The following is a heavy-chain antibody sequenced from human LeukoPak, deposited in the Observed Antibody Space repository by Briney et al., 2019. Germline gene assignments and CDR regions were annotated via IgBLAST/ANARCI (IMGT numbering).Heavy chain of an antibody. CDR1: GFTFSSYE. V-gene: IGHV3-48*03. J-gene: IGHJ3*02. Sequence: GGSLRLSCAASGFTFSSYEMNWVRQAPGKGLEWVSYISSSGSTIYYADSVKGRFTISRDNAKNSLYLQMNSLRAEDTAVYYCARTPGWYHAFDIWGQGTMVTVSS. CDR3: ARTPGWYHAFDI. CDR2: ISSSGSTI. D-gene: IGHD6-19*01.